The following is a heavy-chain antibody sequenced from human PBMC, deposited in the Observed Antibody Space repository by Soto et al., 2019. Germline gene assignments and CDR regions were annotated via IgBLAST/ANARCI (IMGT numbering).Heavy chain of an antibody. Sequence: QLQLQESGPELVKPSETLSLNCTVSGGSLTSNSYYWGWICQPPGKGLEWIGSFYYSQSTYFNPSLKSRVTISVETSKNQYSLKLSAVTAADTAVYYCARRSTVTYYYWGQGILVTVSS. J-gene: IGHJ4*02. D-gene: IGHD4-17*01. CDR2: FYYSQST. CDR3: ARRSTVTYYY. CDR1: GGSLTSNSYY. V-gene: IGHV4-39*01.